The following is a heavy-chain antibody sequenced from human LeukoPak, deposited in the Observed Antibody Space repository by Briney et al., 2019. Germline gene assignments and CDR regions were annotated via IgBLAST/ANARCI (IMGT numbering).Heavy chain of an antibody. CDR3: AREHPLLRYFDY. Sequence: GRSLRLSCDAAGFTFSRSAMHWVRQAPGKGLEWVSVIYSGGSTYYADSVKGRFTISRDNSKNTLYLQMNSLRAEDTAVYYCAREHPLLRYFDYWGQGTLVAVSS. D-gene: IGHD2-21*02. CDR1: GFTFSRSA. CDR2: IYSGGST. V-gene: IGHV3-53*01. J-gene: IGHJ4*02.